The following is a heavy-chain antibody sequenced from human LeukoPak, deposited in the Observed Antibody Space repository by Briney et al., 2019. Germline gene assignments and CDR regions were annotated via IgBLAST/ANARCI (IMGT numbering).Heavy chain of an antibody. CDR2: ISSSSSYI. Sequence: GGSLRLSCAASGFTFSSYSMNWVRQAPGKGLEWVSSISSSSSYIYYADSVKGRFTISRDNDKNSLYLQMNSLRAEDTAVYYCARDLGGVESEGGWAFDIWGQGTMVTVSS. V-gene: IGHV3-21*01. CDR1: GFTFSSYS. D-gene: IGHD2-8*02. J-gene: IGHJ3*02. CDR3: ARDLGGVESEGGWAFDI.